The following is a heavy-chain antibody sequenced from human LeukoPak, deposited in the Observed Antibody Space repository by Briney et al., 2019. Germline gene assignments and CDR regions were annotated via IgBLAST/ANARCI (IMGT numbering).Heavy chain of an antibody. CDR1: GFTFSNAW. CDR2: IKSKTDGGTT. J-gene: IGHJ4*02. D-gene: IGHD2-15*01. CDR3: ARDPRGQLLPH. Sequence: GGSLRLSCAASGFTFSNAWMSWVRQAPGKGLEWVGRIKSKTDGGTTDYAAPVKGRFTISRDDSKNTLYLQMNSLRAEDTAVYYCARDPRGQLLPHWGQGTLVTVSS. V-gene: IGHV3-15*01.